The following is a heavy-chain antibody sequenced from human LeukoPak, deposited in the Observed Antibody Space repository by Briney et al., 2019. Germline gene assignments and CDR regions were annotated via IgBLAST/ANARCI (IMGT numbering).Heavy chain of an antibody. CDR2: ISADGSRR. Sequence: PGGSLRLSCAASGFTFSTYAIHWVRQAPGKGLEWVAVISADGSRRYYADSVRGRFTISRDNPKNTLFLQMNSLTSEDTAVYYCARRLITMAIASTGFDYWGQGTLVTVSS. CDR3: ARRLITMAIASTGFDY. D-gene: IGHD5-24*01. CDR1: GFTFSTYA. V-gene: IGHV3-30*04. J-gene: IGHJ4*02.